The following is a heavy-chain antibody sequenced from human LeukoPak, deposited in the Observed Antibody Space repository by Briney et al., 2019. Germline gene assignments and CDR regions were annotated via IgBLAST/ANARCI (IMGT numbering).Heavy chain of an antibody. V-gene: IGHV4-34*01. CDR1: GGSFSGYD. CDR3: ATTLFYSSSSPPKYYYYYYMDV. Sequence: SETLSLTCAAYGGSFSGYDWSWIRQPPGKGLEWIGEINHSGSTNYNPSLKSRVTISVDTSKNQFSLKLSSVTAADTAVYYCATTLFYSSSSPPKYYYYYYMDVWGKGTTVTVSS. D-gene: IGHD6-13*01. J-gene: IGHJ6*03. CDR2: INHSGST.